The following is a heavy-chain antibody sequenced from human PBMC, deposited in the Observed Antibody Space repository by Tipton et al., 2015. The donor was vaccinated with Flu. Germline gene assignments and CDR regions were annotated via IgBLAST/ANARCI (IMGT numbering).Heavy chain of an antibody. CDR2: IYYRGST. V-gene: IGHV4-39*07. CDR1: GGSISRSSYY. Sequence: TLSLTCTVSGGSISRSSYYWVWIRQPPGKGLEWIGSIYYRGSTYYNPSLYSRVSMSVDTSKNYFSLKLGSVTAADTAMYFCARGVPGAIGEALFDYWGPGALVTVSS. CDR3: ARGVPGAIGEALFDY. J-gene: IGHJ4*02. D-gene: IGHD2-2*01.